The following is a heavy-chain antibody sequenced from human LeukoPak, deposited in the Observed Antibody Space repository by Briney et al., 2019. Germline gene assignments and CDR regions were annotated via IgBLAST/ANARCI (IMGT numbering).Heavy chain of an antibody. CDR3: ARQSDYSGSFDY. D-gene: IGHD5-12*01. V-gene: IGHV4-59*08. CDR1: GGSISSYY. Sequence: SETLSLTCTVSGGSISSYYWSWIRQPPGKGLEWIGYIYYSGSTNYNPSLKSRVTISVDTSKNQFSLKLSSVTAADTAVYYCARQSDYSGSFDYWGQGTLVTVSS. J-gene: IGHJ4*02. CDR2: IYYSGST.